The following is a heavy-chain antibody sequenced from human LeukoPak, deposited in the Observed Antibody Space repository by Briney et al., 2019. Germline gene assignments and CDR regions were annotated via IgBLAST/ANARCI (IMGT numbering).Heavy chain of an antibody. CDR2: MNPNSGNT. V-gene: IGHV1-8*01. CDR3: AGGLGYDRRSYYYYGMDV. CDR1: GYTFTSYD. Sequence: ASVKVSCKASGYTFTSYDINWVRQATGQGLEWMGWMNPNSGNTGYAQKFQGRVTMTRNTSISTAYMELSSPRSEDTAVYYCAGGLGYDRRSYYYYGMDVWGQGTTVTVSS. D-gene: IGHD5-12*01. J-gene: IGHJ6*02.